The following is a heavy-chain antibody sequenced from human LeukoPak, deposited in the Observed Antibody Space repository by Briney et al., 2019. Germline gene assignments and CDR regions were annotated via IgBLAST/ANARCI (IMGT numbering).Heavy chain of an antibody. D-gene: IGHD4-17*01. CDR2: MSPNSGNT. CDR1: GYTFTSYD. J-gene: IGHJ5*02. Sequence: ASVKVSCKASGYTFTSYDINWVRQATGQGLEWMGWMSPNSGNTGYAQKFQGRVTMTRNTSISTAYMELSSLRSEDTAVYYCARGPPNYGDYWFDPWGQGTLVTVSS. CDR3: ARGPPNYGDYWFDP. V-gene: IGHV1-8*01.